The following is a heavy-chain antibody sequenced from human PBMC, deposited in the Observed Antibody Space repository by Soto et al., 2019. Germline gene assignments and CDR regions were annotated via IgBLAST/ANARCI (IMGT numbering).Heavy chain of an antibody. CDR2: ISNSGGNT. CDR1: GFTFSIYA. D-gene: IGHD4-17*01. Sequence: GGSLRLSCAASGFTFSIYAMTWVRQAPGKGLEWVSGISNSGGNTYYADFVKGRFTISRDNSKNTLYLQMNSLRAEDTAVYYCAKGIYGDYAWGQGTLVTVSS. J-gene: IGHJ4*02. V-gene: IGHV3-23*01. CDR3: AKGIYGDYA.